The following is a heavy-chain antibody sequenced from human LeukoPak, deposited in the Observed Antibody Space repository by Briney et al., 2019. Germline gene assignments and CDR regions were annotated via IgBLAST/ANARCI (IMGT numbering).Heavy chain of an antibody. CDR2: LYVNGSP. D-gene: IGHD2-2*01. Sequence: SETLSLTCTVSGDSISSAYWGWIRQSAGKGLEYIGRLYVNGSPNSNPSLKSRVTMSLDTSKNQFSLKMTSVTAADSAIYFCARMPVPIHDAFDVWGQGTAVMVSS. CDR3: ARMPVPIHDAFDV. J-gene: IGHJ3*01. CDR1: GDSISSAY. V-gene: IGHV4-4*07.